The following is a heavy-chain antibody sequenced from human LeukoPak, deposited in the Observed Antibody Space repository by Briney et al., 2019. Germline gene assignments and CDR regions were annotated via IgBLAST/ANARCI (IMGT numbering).Heavy chain of an antibody. CDR2: IYYSGST. Sequence: PSETLSLTCAVSGYSISSSNWWGWIRQPPGKGLEWIGYIYYSGSTYYNPSLKSRVTMSVGTSKNQFSLKLSSVTAVDTAVYYCASGTTVTSKIDYWGQGTLVTVSS. D-gene: IGHD4-17*01. J-gene: IGHJ4*02. CDR3: ASGTTVTSKIDY. V-gene: IGHV4-28*01. CDR1: GYSISSSNW.